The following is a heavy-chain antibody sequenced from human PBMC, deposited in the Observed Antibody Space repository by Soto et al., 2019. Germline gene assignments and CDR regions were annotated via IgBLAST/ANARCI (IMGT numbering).Heavy chain of an antibody. CDR1: GFTFSSYG. CDR3: AKDEWSYGDYTHGYYYGMDV. J-gene: IGHJ6*02. Sequence: QVQLVESGGGVVQPGRSLRLSCAASGFTFSSYGMHWVRQAPGKGLEWVAVISYDGSNKYYADSVKGRFTISRDNSKNTLYLQMNSRRAEDTAVYYCAKDEWSYGDYTHGYYYGMDVWGQGTTVTVSS. D-gene: IGHD4-17*01. V-gene: IGHV3-30*18. CDR2: ISYDGSNK.